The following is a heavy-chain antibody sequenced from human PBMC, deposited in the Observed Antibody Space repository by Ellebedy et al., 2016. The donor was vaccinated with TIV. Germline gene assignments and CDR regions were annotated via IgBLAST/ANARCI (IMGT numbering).Heavy chain of an antibody. D-gene: IGHD3-10*01. CDR2: ITSDGSST. CDR1: GFTFSSHW. Sequence: GESLKISCAASGFTFSSHWMHWVRQAPGKGLLWVSRITSDGSSTNYADSVKGRFTISRDNAKNTLYLQMNSLRAEDSAVYYCARLMGGTGSYYYVMDVWGQGTTVTVSS. J-gene: IGHJ6*02. CDR3: ARLMGGTGSYYYVMDV. V-gene: IGHV3-74*01.